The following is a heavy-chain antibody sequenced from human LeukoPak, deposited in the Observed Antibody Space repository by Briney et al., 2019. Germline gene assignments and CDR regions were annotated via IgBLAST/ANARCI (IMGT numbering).Heavy chain of an antibody. Sequence: PGGSLRLSCAASGFTSTNYGMHRVRQAPGKGLEWVAFIRFDGNNEYYADSVKGRFTISRDNSKKTLYLHMNSLRAEDTAVYYCAKDRLGDWRGSFDSSPSTNYFDYWGQGTLVTVSS. V-gene: IGHV3-30*02. CDR3: AKDRLGDWRGSFDSSPSTNYFDY. CDR2: IRFDGNNE. J-gene: IGHJ4*02. D-gene: IGHD3-22*01. CDR1: GFTSTNYG.